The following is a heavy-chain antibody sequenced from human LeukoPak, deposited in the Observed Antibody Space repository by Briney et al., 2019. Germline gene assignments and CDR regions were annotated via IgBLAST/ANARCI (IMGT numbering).Heavy chain of an antibody. CDR1: GGSFSGYY. D-gene: IGHD6-6*01. CDR2: IYHNGGT. CDR3: ARGGIADRLSR. J-gene: IGHJ4*02. Sequence: SETLSLTCAVSGGSFSGYYCTWIRQPPGKGLEWIGEIYHNGGTNYNPSLKSRVTISVDTSRNQFSLKLSSVTAADTAVYYCARGGIADRLSRWGRGTLVTVSS. V-gene: IGHV4-34*01.